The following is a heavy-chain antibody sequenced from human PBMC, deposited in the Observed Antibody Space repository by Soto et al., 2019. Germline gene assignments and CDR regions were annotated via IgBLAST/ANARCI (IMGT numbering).Heavy chain of an antibody. V-gene: IGHV3-7*01. J-gene: IGHJ3*02. Sequence: GGSLRLSCAASGFTFSSYWMSWVRQAPGKGLEWVANIKQDGSEKYYVESVKGRFTISRDNSKNMLYLQMNSLRVEDTAVYYCAREVRVRGFAFDIWGQGTMVTVSS. D-gene: IGHD3-3*01. CDR3: AREVRVRGFAFDI. CDR2: IKQDGSEK. CDR1: GFTFSSYW.